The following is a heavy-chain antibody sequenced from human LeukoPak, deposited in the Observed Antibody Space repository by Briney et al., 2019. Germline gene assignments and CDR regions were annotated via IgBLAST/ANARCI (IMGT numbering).Heavy chain of an antibody. CDR3: ARDTGYCSGGSCYRYFDY. V-gene: IGHV4-61*02. D-gene: IGHD2-15*01. Sequence: ASETLSLTCTVSGGSISSGSYYWSWIRQPAGKGLEWIGRIYTSGSTNCNPSLKSRVTISVDTTKNQFSLKLSSVTAADTAVYYCARDTGYCSGGSCYRYFDYWGQGTLVTVSS. CDR2: IYTSGST. J-gene: IGHJ4*02. CDR1: GGSISSGSYY.